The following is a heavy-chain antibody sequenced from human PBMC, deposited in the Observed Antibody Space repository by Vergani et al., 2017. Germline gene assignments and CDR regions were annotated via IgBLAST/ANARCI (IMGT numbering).Heavy chain of an antibody. D-gene: IGHD1-20*01. CDR2: ISASGAPT. V-gene: IGHV3-23*01. J-gene: IGHJ4*01. CDR3: ARTYGRYDWFDY. Sequence: EVQLLESGGDLVQPGGSLRLSCTASGFIFSTYAMSWVRQAPGKGLEWVSGISASGAPTYCADSVKGRVTISRDNSKNTLYLQMNSLRVEDTAVYYCARTYGRYDWFDYWGQRILVTVSS. CDR1: GFIFSTYA.